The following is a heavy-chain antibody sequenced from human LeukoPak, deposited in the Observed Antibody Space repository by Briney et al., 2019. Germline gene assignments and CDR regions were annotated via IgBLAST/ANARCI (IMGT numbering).Heavy chain of an antibody. V-gene: IGHV3-48*01. CDR1: GFTFSSYS. D-gene: IGHD1-14*01. CDR2: ISSSTTTI. J-gene: IGHJ5*02. Sequence: GGSLRLSCAASGFTFSSYSMNWVRQAPGKGLEWVSYISSSTTTIYYADSVKGRFTISRDNAKNSLYLQMNSLRAEDTAVYYCARGRYPNWFDPWGQGTLVTVSS. CDR3: ARGRYPNWFDP.